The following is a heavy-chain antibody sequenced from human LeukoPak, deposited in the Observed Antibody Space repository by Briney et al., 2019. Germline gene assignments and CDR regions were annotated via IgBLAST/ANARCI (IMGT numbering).Heavy chain of an antibody. CDR2: LYSDGDT. Sequence: SETLSLTCTVSGVSITSDNTYWAWIRQPPGKGPEWVGTLYSDGDTLYDPSLKSRVTISVDKSKNQFSLKLSSVTAADTAVYYCARVGITMVRGVVLGYYGMDVWGQGTTVTVSS. D-gene: IGHD3-10*01. CDR1: GVSITSDNTY. J-gene: IGHJ6*02. V-gene: IGHV4-39*07. CDR3: ARVGITMVRGVVLGYYGMDV.